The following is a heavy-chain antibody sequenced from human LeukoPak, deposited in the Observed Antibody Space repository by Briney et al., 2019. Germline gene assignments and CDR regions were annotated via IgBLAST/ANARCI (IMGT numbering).Heavy chain of an antibody. J-gene: IGHJ4*02. CDR1: GDSVSSNSAA. D-gene: IGHD3-3*01. V-gene: IGHV6-1*01. Sequence: SQTRSLTCAISGDSVSSNSAAWNWIRQSPSRGLEWLGRTYYRSKWYNDYAVSVKSRITINPDTSKNQFSLQLNSVTPEDTAVYYCARSGPMYYDFWSGYCGFDYWGQGTLVTVSS. CDR2: TYYRSKWYN. CDR3: ARSGPMYYDFWSGYCGFDY.